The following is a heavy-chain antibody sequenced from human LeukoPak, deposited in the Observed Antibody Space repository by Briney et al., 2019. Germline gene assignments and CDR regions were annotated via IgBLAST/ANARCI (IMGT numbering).Heavy chain of an antibody. CDR3: ARGPGDY. V-gene: IGHV4-59*01. J-gene: IGHJ4*02. CDR2: IYYSGST. Sequence: SETLSLTCTVSGSSISSYYWSWIRQPPGKGLEWIGYIYYSGSTNYNPSLKSRVTISVDTSKNQFSLKLSSVTAADTAVYYCARGPGDYWGQGTLVTVSS. CDR1: GSSISSYY.